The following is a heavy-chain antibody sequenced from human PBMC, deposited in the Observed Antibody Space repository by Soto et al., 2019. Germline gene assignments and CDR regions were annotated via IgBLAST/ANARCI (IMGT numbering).Heavy chain of an antibody. D-gene: IGHD2-2*01. J-gene: IGHJ3*02. CDR2: IIPILGIA. Sequence: QVQLVQSGAEVKKPGSSVKVSCKASGGTFSSYTISWVRQAPGQGLEWMGRIIPILGIANYAQKFHGRVTITADKSTSTAYMELSSLRSEDTAVYYCARMYCSSTSCSDAFDIWGQGTMVTVSS. CDR3: ARMYCSSTSCSDAFDI. CDR1: GGTFSSYT. V-gene: IGHV1-69*02.